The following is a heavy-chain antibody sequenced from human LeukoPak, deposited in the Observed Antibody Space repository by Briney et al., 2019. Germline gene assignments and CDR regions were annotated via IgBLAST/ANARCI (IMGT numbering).Heavy chain of an antibody. J-gene: IGHJ4*02. CDR1: GFTFSSYA. CDR3: ARDPDYYGSGSPTYYFDY. CDR2: ISYDGSNK. D-gene: IGHD3-10*01. V-gene: IGHV3-30-3*01. Sequence: GGSLRLSCAASGFTFSSYAMHWVRQAPGKGLEWVAVISYDGSNKYYADSVKGRFTISRDNSKNTLYLQMSSLRAEDTAVYYCARDPDYYGSGSPTYYFDYWGQGTLVTISS.